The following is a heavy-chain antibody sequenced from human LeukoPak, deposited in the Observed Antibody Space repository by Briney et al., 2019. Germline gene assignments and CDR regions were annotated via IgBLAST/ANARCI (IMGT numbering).Heavy chain of an antibody. D-gene: IGHD6-13*01. CDR1: GGSISSGDYY. Sequence: SQTLSLTCTVSGGSISSGDYYWSWIRQPPGKGLEWIGYIYYSGSTYYNPSLKSRVTISVDTSKNQFSLKLSSVTAADTAVYYCARVERYSSSWYGDYWGQGTLVIVSS. V-gene: IGHV4-30-4*01. J-gene: IGHJ4*02. CDR2: IYYSGST. CDR3: ARVERYSSSWYGDY.